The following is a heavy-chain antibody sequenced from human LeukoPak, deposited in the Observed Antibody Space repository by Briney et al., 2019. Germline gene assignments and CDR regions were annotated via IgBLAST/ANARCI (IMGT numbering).Heavy chain of an antibody. CDR2: INHSGST. J-gene: IGHJ5*02. Sequence: PSETLSLTCAVYGGSFSGYYWSWIRQPPGKGLEWIGEINHSGSTNYNPSLKSRVTISVDTSKNQFSLKLSSVTAADTAVYYCARGYYDFWSGYFWFDPWGQGTLVTVSS. D-gene: IGHD3-3*01. CDR3: ARGYYDFWSGYFWFDP. CDR1: GGSFSGYY. V-gene: IGHV4-34*01.